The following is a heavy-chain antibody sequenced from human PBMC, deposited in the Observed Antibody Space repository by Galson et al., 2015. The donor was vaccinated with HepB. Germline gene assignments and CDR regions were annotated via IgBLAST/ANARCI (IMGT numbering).Heavy chain of an antibody. J-gene: IGHJ5*02. D-gene: IGHD3-10*01. CDR1: GYTFTSYA. CDR2: INAGNGNT. Sequence: SVKVSCKASGYTFTSYAMHWVRQAPGQRLEWMGWINAGNGNTKYSQKFQGRVTITRDTSASTAYMELSSLRSEDTAVYYCARDAGSWDTMVRGRYNWFDPWGQGTLVTVSS. V-gene: IGHV1-3*01. CDR3: ARDAGSWDTMVRGRYNWFDP.